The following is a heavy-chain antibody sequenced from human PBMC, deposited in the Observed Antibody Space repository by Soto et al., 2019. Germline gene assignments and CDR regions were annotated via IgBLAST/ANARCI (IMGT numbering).Heavy chain of an antibody. J-gene: IGHJ4*02. V-gene: IGHV3-21*06. Sequence: EVQLVESGGGLVKPGGSLRLSCAASGFTFTRYSMNWVRQAPGKGLECVSAISSSTNYIYYGDSMKGRFTISRDNAKNSQYSEMNAVEAEDTAVYNCASEAGDFTSDFDYWGQGTLVTVSS. D-gene: IGHD3-10*01. CDR3: ASEAGDFTSDFDY. CDR1: GFTFTRYS. CDR2: ISSSTNYI.